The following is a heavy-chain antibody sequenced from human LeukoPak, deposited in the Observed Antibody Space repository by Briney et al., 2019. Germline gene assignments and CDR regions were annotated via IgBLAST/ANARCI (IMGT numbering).Heavy chain of an antibody. J-gene: IGHJ6*02. CDR2: IYNSGTA. Sequence: SETLSLTCSVSGGSMSSGDHYWSWLRQPPGKGLEWIGYIYNSGTAYYNPSLKSRVTLSVDPSKNPFSLKLSSVTVADTAVYSCARGLYYYGMDVWGQGTTVTVSS. CDR3: ARGLYYYGMDV. V-gene: IGHV4-30-4*01. CDR1: GGSMSSGDHY.